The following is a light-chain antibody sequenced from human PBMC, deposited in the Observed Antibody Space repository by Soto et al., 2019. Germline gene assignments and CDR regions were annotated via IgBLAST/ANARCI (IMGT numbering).Light chain of an antibody. Sequence: AIQMTQSPSSLSASVGDTVTIACRASQDIRNDLGWYQQKPGKAPKFLIYAASNLHSGVPSRFSGSESGTNFFLTITGLQPEDFATYYCLQDYIYPRTFGQGTKVEI. V-gene: IGKV1-6*01. CDR1: QDIRND. CDR3: LQDYIYPRT. CDR2: AAS. J-gene: IGKJ1*01.